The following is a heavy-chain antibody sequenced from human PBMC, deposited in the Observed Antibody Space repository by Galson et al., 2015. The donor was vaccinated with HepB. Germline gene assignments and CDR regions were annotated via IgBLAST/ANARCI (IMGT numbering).Heavy chain of an antibody. V-gene: IGHV5-10-1*01. CDR3: ARRARIRGYSYYYASEEFFDI. D-gene: IGHD3-10*01. CDR2: IDPSDSFT. Sequence: QSGAEVKKPGESLRISCKGSGYNFTTYWISWVRQMPGKGLEWMGRIDPSDSFTNYSPSFQGHVTISVDKSIRTAYLQWSSLKASDTAMYYCARRARIRGYSYYYASEEFFDIWGQGTLVTVSS. CDR1: GYNFTTYW. J-gene: IGHJ4*02.